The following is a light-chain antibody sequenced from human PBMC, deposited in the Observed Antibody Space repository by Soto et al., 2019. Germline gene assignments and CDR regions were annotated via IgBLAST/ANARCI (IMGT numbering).Light chain of an antibody. J-gene: IGKJ5*01. CDR1: QRCSSY. CDR2: VAS. V-gene: IGKV3-11*01. Sequence: EIVVTQSPATLSFSPGERAILSCRASQRCSSYLSCSQQKPGQAPRLLFCVASNRATGIPARLSGSGSGTDFTITNSSLEPKDFAVYYGQQRSNWPPITFGQGTRLPIK. CDR3: QQRSNWPPIT.